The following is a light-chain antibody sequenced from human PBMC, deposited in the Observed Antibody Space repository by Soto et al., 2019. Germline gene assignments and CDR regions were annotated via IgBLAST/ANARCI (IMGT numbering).Light chain of an antibody. CDR1: QSVNSRF. J-gene: IGKJ2*01. Sequence: EIVLTQSPGTLSLSPGESATLSCRASQSVNSRFLAWYQHKPGQAPRLLIYAASTRATDIPDRFSGSASGTDFFTLTISRLEPEDFAVYYCQRYGDSPPNTFGQGTKLEIK. CDR3: QRYGDSPPNT. CDR2: AAS. V-gene: IGKV3-20*01.